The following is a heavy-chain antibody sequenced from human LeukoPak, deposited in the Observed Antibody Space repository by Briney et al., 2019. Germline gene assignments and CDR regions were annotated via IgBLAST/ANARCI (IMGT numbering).Heavy chain of an antibody. Sequence: PGRSLRLSCAASGVTFSSYAMHWVRQAPGRGREWGAVISYDGSNKYYADSVKGRFTISRDNSKNTLYLQMNSLRAEDTAVYYCARDYVVVPAAILIPGAMDVWGKGTTVTVSS. J-gene: IGHJ6*03. CDR3: ARDYVVVPAAILIPGAMDV. V-gene: IGHV3-30*01. CDR1: GVTFSSYA. CDR2: ISYDGSNK. D-gene: IGHD2-2*01.